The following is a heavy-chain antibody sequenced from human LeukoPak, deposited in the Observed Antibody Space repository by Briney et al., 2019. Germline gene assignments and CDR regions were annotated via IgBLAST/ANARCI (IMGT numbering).Heavy chain of an antibody. Sequence: GGSLRLSCAASGFTFSSYSMDWVRQAPGKGLEWVSYISSTSTTMYYADSVKGRFTVARDNAKMSLFLQMNSLTDEDTAVYYCARDFLWLVDYWGQGTLVTVSS. V-gene: IGHV3-48*02. D-gene: IGHD6-19*01. CDR3: ARDFLWLVDY. J-gene: IGHJ4*02. CDR2: ISSTSTTM. CDR1: GFTFSSYS.